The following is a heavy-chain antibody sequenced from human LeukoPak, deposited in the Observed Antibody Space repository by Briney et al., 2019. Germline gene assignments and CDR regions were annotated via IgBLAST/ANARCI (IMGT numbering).Heavy chain of an antibody. V-gene: IGHV3-49*03. J-gene: IGHJ4*02. Sequence: GGSLRLSCTASGFTFGDYAMSWFRQAPGKGLEWVGFIRSKAYGGTTEYAASVKGRFTISRDDSKSIAYLQMNSLKTEDTAVYYCTRVDDYGDYYFDYWGQGTLVTVSS. CDR3: TRVDDYGDYYFDY. CDR1: GFTFGDYA. CDR2: IRSKAYGGTT. D-gene: IGHD4-17*01.